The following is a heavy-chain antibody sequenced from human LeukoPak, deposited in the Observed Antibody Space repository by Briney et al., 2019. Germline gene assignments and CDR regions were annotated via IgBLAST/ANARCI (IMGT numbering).Heavy chain of an antibody. J-gene: IGHJ4*02. V-gene: IGHV3-48*04. Sequence: TGGSLRLSCAASGFIFSSYSMNWVRQAPGKGLEWVSYISSSGSAIYYADSVKGRFTISRDNAKNSLYLQMNSLRAEDTAVYYCARDPGSGYEEHFDYWGQGTLVTVSS. CDR1: GFIFSSYS. CDR2: ISSSGSAI. CDR3: ARDPGSGYEEHFDY. D-gene: IGHD5-12*01.